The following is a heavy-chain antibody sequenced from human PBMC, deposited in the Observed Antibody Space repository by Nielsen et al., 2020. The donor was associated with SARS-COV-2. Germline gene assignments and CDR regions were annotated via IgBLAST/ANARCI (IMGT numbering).Heavy chain of an antibody. CDR1: GGSISSSNW. CDR2: IYYSGST. Sequence: SETLSLTCAVSGGSISSSNWWSWVRQPPGKGLEWIGYIYYSGSTNYKPSLKSRVIMTVDTSKKQFSLKLNSVTAADTAVYYCARDPMGATPDAFDIWGQGTMVTVSS. D-gene: IGHD1-26*01. CDR3: ARDPMGATPDAFDI. J-gene: IGHJ3*02. V-gene: IGHV4-4*02.